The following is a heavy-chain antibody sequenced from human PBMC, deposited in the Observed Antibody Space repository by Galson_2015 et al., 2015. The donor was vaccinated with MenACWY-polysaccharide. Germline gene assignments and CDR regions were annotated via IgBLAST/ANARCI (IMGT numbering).Heavy chain of an antibody. V-gene: IGHV3-23*01. J-gene: IGHJ6*03. CDR3: ARAWAARGYYGYNYMDV. Sequence: SLRLSCAASGFTFSRYGMSWVRQAPGKGLEWVSGISGGGGGTHYADSVKRRFTISRDITKNTLYLEMNSLRAEDTAVYYCARAWAARGYYGYNYMDVWGEGTTVTVSS. CDR2: ISGGGGGT. D-gene: IGHD6-6*01. CDR1: GFTFSRYG.